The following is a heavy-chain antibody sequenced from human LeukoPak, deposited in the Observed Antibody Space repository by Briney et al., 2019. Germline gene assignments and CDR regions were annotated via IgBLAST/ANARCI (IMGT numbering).Heavy chain of an antibody. CDR1: GGSISSSSYY. V-gene: IGHV4-39*01. Sequence: SETLSLTCTVSGGSISSSSYYWGWIRQPPGTGLEWIGSIYYSGSTYYNPSLKSRVTISVDTSKNQFSLKLSSVTAADTAVYYCARQFAATPQSLEKYYDFWSGLLPPHKNYGMDVWGQGTTVTVSS. CDR2: IYYSGST. CDR3: ARQFAATPQSLEKYYDFWSGLLPPHKNYGMDV. J-gene: IGHJ6*02. D-gene: IGHD3-3*01.